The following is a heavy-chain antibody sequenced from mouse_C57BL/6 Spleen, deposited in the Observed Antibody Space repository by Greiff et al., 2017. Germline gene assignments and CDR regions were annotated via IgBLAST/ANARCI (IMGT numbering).Heavy chain of an antibody. CDR1: GYTFTSYG. CDR3: ARGDYDYEWWYFDV. V-gene: IGHV1-81*01. D-gene: IGHD2-4*01. J-gene: IGHJ1*03. Sequence: QVQLQQSGAELARPGASVKLSCKASGYTFTSYGISWVKQRTGQGLEWIGEIYPRSGNTYYNEKFKGKATLTADKSSSTAYMEMRSLTSEDSAVYFCARGDYDYEWWYFDVWGTGTTVTVSS. CDR2: IYPRSGNT.